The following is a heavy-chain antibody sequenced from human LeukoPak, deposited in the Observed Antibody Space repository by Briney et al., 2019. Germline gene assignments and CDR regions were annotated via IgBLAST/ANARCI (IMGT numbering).Heavy chain of an antibody. CDR1: GFTFDDYT. J-gene: IGHJ4*02. CDR2: ISWDGGST. CDR3: AKDMALVTTGLIFDY. V-gene: IGHV3-43*01. Sequence: PGGSLRLSCAASGFTFDDYTMHWVRQAPGKGLEWVSLISWDGGSTYYADSVKGRFTISRDNSKNSLYLQMNSLRTEDTALYYCAKDMALVTTGLIFDYWGQGTLVTVSS. D-gene: IGHD4-17*01.